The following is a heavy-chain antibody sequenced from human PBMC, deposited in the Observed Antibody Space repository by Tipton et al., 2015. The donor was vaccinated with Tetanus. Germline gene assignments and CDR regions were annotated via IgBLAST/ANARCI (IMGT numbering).Heavy chain of an antibody. CDR3: AREPAATGTSLFDY. D-gene: IGHD6-13*01. Sequence: SWVRQAPGKGLEWIGEISHNGSTNYNPSLKSRVTISVDKSKNQFSLRLGSVTAADTAMYYCAREPAATGTSLFDYWGQGALVTVSS. J-gene: IGHJ4*02. V-gene: IGHV4-4*02. CDR2: ISHNGST.